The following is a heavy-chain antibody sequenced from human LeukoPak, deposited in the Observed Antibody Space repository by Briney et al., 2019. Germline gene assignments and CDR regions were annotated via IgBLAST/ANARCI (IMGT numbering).Heavy chain of an antibody. CDR1: GGSISSGGYY. CDR2: IYYSGST. Sequence: PSQTLSLTCTVSGGSISSGGYYWSWIRQHPGKGLEWIGYIYYSGSTYYNPSLKSRVTISVDTSKNQFSLRLSSVTAADTAVYYCARGVYSYTYAVEYWGQGTLVTVSS. J-gene: IGHJ4*02. D-gene: IGHD5-18*01. CDR3: ARGVYSYTYAVEY. V-gene: IGHV4-31*03.